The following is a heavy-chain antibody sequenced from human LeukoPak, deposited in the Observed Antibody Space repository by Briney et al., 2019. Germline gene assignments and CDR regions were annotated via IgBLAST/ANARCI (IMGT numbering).Heavy chain of an antibody. CDR2: INPNTGGT. J-gene: IGHJ4*02. Sequence: ASVKVSCKASGYTFTGYYIHWVRQAPGQGLEWMGWINPNTGGTYYAQKFQGRVTWTRDTSITTAYMELSSLRSEDTDVYFCAREGMDYGGNSVFVLWGQGTLVTVSS. D-gene: IGHD4-23*01. V-gene: IGHV1-2*02. CDR1: GYTFTGYY. CDR3: AREGMDYGGNSVFVL.